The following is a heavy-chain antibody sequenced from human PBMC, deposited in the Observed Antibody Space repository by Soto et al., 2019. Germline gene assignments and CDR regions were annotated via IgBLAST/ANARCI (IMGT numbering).Heavy chain of an antibody. J-gene: IGHJ1*01. CDR3: ARVYAIRGGYFQH. CDR1: GGTFSSYA. CDR2: IIPIFGTA. D-gene: IGHD2-8*01. V-gene: IGHV1-69*13. Sequence: SVKVSCKASGGTFSSYAISWVRQAPGQGLEWMGGIIPIFGTANYAQKFQGRVTITADESTSTAYMELSSLRSEDTAVYYCARVYAIRGGYFQHWGQGTLVTVSS.